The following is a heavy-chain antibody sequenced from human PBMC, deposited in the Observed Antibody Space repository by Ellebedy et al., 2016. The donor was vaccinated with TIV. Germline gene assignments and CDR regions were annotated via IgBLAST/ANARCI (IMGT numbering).Heavy chain of an antibody. CDR2: IYSSGST. CDR3: AREFVEVATIDDFYYALDV. D-gene: IGHD5-24*01. Sequence: SETLSLTCTVSGGSVSSGTYYWSWIRQPPGKGLEWIGFIYSSGSTNYNPSLDSRVTISLDRSKNQFSLKVSSVTAADSAVYYCAREFVEVATIDDFYYALDVWGRGTSVTVSS. J-gene: IGHJ6*02. V-gene: IGHV4-61*01. CDR1: GGSVSSGTYY.